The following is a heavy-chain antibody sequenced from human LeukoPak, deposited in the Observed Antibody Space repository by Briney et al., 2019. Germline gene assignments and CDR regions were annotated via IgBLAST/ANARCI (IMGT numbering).Heavy chain of an antibody. CDR3: TTDLWFGELLLY. V-gene: IGHV3-15*01. CDR1: GFTFSNAW. J-gene: IGHJ4*02. CDR2: IKSTTDGGTT. D-gene: IGHD3-10*01. Sequence: GGSLRLSCAASGFTFSNAWMSWVRQAPGKGLEWVGRIKSTTDGGTTDYAAPVKGRFTISRDDSKNTPYLQMNSLKTEDTAVYYCTTDLWFGELLLYWGQGTLVTVSS.